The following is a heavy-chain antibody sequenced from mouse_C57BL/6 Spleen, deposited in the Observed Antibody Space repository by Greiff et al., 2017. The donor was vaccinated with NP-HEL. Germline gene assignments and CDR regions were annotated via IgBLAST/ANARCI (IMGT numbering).Heavy chain of an antibody. D-gene: IGHD2-4*01. Sequence: EVQGVESGGGLVKPGGSLKLSCAASGFTFSDYGMHWVRQAPEKGLEWVAYISSGSSTIYYADTVKGRFTISRDNAKNTLFLQMTSLRSEDTAMYYCAVYDYDGHYAMDYWGQGTSVTVSS. J-gene: IGHJ4*01. CDR2: ISSGSSTI. CDR3: AVYDYDGHYAMDY. V-gene: IGHV5-17*01. CDR1: GFTFSDYG.